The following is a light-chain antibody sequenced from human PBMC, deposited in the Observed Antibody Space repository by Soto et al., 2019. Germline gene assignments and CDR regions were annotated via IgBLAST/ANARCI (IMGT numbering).Light chain of an antibody. V-gene: IGLV2-14*01. Sequence: QSALTQPASVSGSPGQSITISCTGTSSDVGGYNYVSWYQQHPGKAPKLMIYEVSNRPSGVSNRFSGSKSGNTASLTISGLQAEDEADYYCSSYTSSSTLDVFGGGTQPTVL. CDR2: EVS. CDR1: SSDVGGYNY. CDR3: SSYTSSSTLDV. J-gene: IGLJ2*01.